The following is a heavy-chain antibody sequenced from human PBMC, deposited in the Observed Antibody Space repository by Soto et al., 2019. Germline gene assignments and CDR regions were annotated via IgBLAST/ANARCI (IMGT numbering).Heavy chain of an antibody. CDR2: INPHGGST. J-gene: IGHJ5*02. D-gene: IGHD1-26*01. CDR1: RDTFTSYY. V-gene: IGHV1-46*01. Sequence: SVKVSCKAPRDTFTSYYINWVRQAPGQGLEWMGVINPHGGSTAYAQKFKGRVTLTRDTSASTVYMGVSSLTSEDTAMYYCARSSGGNFGIIIEGTNWFAPWGQGTLVTVSS. CDR3: ARSSGGNFGIIIEGTNWFAP.